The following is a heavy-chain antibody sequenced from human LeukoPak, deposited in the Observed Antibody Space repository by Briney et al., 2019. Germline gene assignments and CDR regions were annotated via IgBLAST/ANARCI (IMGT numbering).Heavy chain of an antibody. CDR1: GFTFSTYA. J-gene: IGHJ4*02. Sequence: PGGSLRLSCAASGFTFSTYAMSGVRQAPGGGLEWVSSLSGSGGNTNYADSVKGRFTISRDNSKNTLYLQMNSLRAEDTAIYYCAKHVYGGNLLPETWGQGTLVTVSS. CDR2: LSGSGGNT. D-gene: IGHD4-23*01. V-gene: IGHV3-23*01. CDR3: AKHVYGGNLLPET.